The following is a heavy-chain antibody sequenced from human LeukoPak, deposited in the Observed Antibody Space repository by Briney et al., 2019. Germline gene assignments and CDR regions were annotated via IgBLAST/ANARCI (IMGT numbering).Heavy chain of an antibody. Sequence: SETLSLTCTVSGGSISSYYWNWIRQPPGKGLEYIGYIYYSGSTNYNPSLKSRITISVDTSKNQFSLKLNTVTAADADVYYCARGSSGWYGYYFDYWGQGTLVTVSS. CDR3: ARGSSGWYGYYFDY. CDR2: IYYSGST. J-gene: IGHJ4*02. CDR1: GGSISSYY. D-gene: IGHD6-19*01. V-gene: IGHV4-59*01.